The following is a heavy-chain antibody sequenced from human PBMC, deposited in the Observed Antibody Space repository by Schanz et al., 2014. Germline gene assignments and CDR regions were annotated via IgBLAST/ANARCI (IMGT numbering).Heavy chain of an antibody. V-gene: IGHV1-8*02. CDR2: MNPNSGNT. J-gene: IGHJ6*03. Sequence: QVQLVQSGAEVKKPGSSVKVSCKASGGTFSTYTISWVRQAPGQGLEWMGWMNPNSGNTGYAQKFQGRVTMTRKTSISTAYMELSSMRSEDTAVYYWARQGTGMAFAASVIDTYYYYMDVWGEGTTVTVSS. CDR3: ARQGTGMAFAASVIDTYYYYMDV. CDR1: GGTFSTYT. D-gene: IGHD6-19*01.